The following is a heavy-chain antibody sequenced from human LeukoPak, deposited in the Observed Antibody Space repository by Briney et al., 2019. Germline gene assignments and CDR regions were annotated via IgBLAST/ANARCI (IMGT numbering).Heavy chain of an antibody. CDR2: IRYDGSNK. J-gene: IGHJ3*02. D-gene: IGHD3-3*01. V-gene: IGHV3-30*02. CDR3: ANLAVKSGYYNAFDI. CDR1: GFTFSSYG. Sequence: GGSLRLSCAASGFTFSSYGMHWVRQAPGKGLEWVAFIRYDGSNKYYADSVKGRFTISRDNSKNTLYLQMNSLRAEDTAVYYCANLAVKSGYYNAFDIWGQGTMVTVSS.